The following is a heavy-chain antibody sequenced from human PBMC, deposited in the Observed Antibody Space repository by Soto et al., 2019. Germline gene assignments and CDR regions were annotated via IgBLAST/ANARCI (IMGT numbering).Heavy chain of an antibody. J-gene: IGHJ6*02. Sequence: PGGSLRLSCAVSGFTFSSYEMNWVRQAPGKGLEWVSYTGTSGKTIYYADSVRGRFTISRDNAKNSLYLQMNSLRAEDTAVYFCARDPAIYSGKFDYGLDVWGRGTTVTVSS. CDR1: GFTFSSYE. D-gene: IGHD4-4*01. CDR3: ARDPAIYSGKFDYGLDV. CDR2: TGTSGKTI. V-gene: IGHV3-48*03.